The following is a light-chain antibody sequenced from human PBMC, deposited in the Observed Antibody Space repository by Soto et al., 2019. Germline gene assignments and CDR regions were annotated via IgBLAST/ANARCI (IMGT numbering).Light chain of an antibody. CDR3: NSYTSKSTGV. CDR2: ELI. Sequence: QSALTQPASVSGSPGQSITISCTGTSRDVGGYNYVSLYQQHPGKAPKLIIYELINRPSGVSNRFSGPKSGNTASLTISGLQAEDEADYYCNSYTSKSTGVFGTGTKVTVL. J-gene: IGLJ1*01. CDR1: SRDVGGYNY. V-gene: IGLV2-14*01.